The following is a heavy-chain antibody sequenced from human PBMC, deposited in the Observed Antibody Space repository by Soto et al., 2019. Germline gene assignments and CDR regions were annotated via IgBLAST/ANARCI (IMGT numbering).Heavy chain of an antibody. J-gene: IGHJ5*02. CDR1: GYSFTSYW. D-gene: IGHD3-22*01. CDR3: ARQTNYYDSSGPIIGPFDP. V-gene: IGHV5-10-1*01. Sequence: LGESLKISCKGSGYSFTSYWISWVRQMPGKGLEWMGRIDPSDSYTNYSPSFQGHVTISADKSISTAYLQWSSLKASDTAMHYCARQTNYYDSSGPIIGPFDPWGQGTLVTVSS. CDR2: IDPSDSYT.